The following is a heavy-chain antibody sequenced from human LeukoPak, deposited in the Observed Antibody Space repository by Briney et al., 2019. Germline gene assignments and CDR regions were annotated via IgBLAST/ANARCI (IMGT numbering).Heavy chain of an antibody. J-gene: IGHJ6*02. CDR3: ASGYSGYGWPNYGMDV. CDR2: FFSAGNT. CDR1: GFTVSSNY. Sequence: PGGSLRLSCGASGFTVSSNYMSWVRQAPGKGLEGVSGFFSAGNTYYADSVKGRFTISRDNSKNTLYLQTNSLRAEDTAVYYCASGYSGYGWPNYGMDVWGQGTTVTVSS. V-gene: IGHV3-53*01. D-gene: IGHD5-12*01.